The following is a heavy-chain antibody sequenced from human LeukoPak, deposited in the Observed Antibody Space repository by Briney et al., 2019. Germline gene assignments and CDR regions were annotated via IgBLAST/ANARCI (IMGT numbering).Heavy chain of an antibody. J-gene: IGHJ6*02. V-gene: IGHV4-4*02. CDR2: IHHSGTT. Sequence: PSGTLSLTCAVSGGSISSSNWWSWVRQSPGKGLEWIGEIHHSGTTNYKPSLKSRVTISVDKSKNQFPLRLNSVTAADTAVYYCTSRRYLDVWGQGTTVTVSS. CDR3: TSRRYLDV. D-gene: IGHD3-9*01. CDR1: GGSISSSNW.